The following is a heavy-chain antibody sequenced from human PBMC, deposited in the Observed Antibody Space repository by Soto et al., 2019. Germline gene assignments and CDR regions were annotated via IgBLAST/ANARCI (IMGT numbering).Heavy chain of an antibody. CDR3: ARGDTMIVVVTRKYNWFDP. J-gene: IGHJ5*02. D-gene: IGHD3-22*01. CDR1: GGSFSGYY. Sequence: QVQLQQWGAGLLKPSETLSLTCAVYGGSFSGYYWSWIRQPPGKGLEWIGEINHSGSTNYNPSLKSRVTISVDTSKNQFSLKLSSVTAADTAVYYCARGDTMIVVVTRKYNWFDPWGQGTLVTVSS. V-gene: IGHV4-34*01. CDR2: INHSGST.